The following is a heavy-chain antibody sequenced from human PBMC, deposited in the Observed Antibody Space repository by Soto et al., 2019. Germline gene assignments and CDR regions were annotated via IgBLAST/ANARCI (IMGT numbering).Heavy chain of an antibody. J-gene: IGHJ3*02. Sequence: QVQLQESGPGLVKPSQTLSLTCTVSGGSVSSGGYYWSWIRQHPGKGLEWIGYIYYSGSTYYNPSLKSRVTISVDTSKNQFSLKLSSVTAADTAVYYCARDGGVGGYYYDSSGYPIWGQGTMVTVSS. CDR2: IYYSGST. CDR1: GGSVSSGGYY. CDR3: ARDGGVGGYYYDSSGYPI. V-gene: IGHV4-31*03. D-gene: IGHD3-22*01.